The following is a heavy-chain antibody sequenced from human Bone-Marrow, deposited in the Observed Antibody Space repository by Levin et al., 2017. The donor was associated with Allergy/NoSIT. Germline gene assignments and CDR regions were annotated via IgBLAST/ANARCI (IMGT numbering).Heavy chain of an antibody. Sequence: PVASVKVSCKASGYTFTNFAIGWVRQAPGQGLEWMGWISAYNGNTIYAQRLQGRVTMTTDTSTTTVYMELRSLRSDDTAVYYCARGRDYYYYMDVWGKGTTVTVSS. CDR1: GYTFTNFA. CDR2: ISAYNGNT. CDR3: ARGRDYYYYMDV. J-gene: IGHJ6*03. V-gene: IGHV1-18*01.